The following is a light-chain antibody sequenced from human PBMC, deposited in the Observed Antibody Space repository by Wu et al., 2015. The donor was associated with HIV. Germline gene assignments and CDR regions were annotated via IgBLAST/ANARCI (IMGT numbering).Light chain of an antibody. J-gene: IGKJ1*01. Sequence: EIVMTQSPATLSVSPGERATLSCRASQSISRNLAWYQQRPGQAPRLLIHGASTRATGIPGRFSGSGSGTEFTLTINTLQSEDVAVYYCQQYNHWPQTFGQGTKVEIK. CDR3: QQYNHWPQT. CDR1: QSISRN. V-gene: IGKV3-15*01. CDR2: GAS.